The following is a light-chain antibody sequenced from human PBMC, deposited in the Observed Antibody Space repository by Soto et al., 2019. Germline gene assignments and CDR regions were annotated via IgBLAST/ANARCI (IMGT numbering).Light chain of an antibody. V-gene: IGKV3-15*01. J-gene: IGKJ2*01. Sequence: EIVMTQSPATLSVSPGERATLSCRASQNVRSNLAWYQQKPGQAPRLLIYGASTRATGIPARFSGRGSGTEFILTISSLQSEDFAVYFCQQYNNWPLYTFGQGTKLEI. CDR1: QNVRSN. CDR3: QQYNNWPLYT. CDR2: GAS.